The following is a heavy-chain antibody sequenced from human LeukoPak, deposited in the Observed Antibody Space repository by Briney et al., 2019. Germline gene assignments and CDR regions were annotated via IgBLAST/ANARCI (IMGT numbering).Heavy chain of an antibody. V-gene: IGHV3-23*01. CDR3: AKGPRMTIFGVVNPYYFDY. Sequence: GGSLRLSRAASGFTFSSYAMSWVRQAPGKGLEWVSAISGSGGSTYYADSVKGRFTISRDNSKNTLYLQMNSLRAEDTAVYYCAKGPRMTIFGVVNPYYFDYWGQGTLVTVSS. CDR1: GFTFSSYA. CDR2: ISGSGGST. J-gene: IGHJ4*02. D-gene: IGHD3-3*01.